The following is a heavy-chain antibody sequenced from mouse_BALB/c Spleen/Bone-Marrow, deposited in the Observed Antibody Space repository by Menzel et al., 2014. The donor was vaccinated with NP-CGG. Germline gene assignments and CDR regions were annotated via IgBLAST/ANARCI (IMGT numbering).Heavy chain of an antibody. CDR1: GYTFTSYW. CDR2: IDPSDSET. V-gene: IGHV1-69*02. CDR3: ARRGYGYGVAY. D-gene: IGHD1-2*01. Sequence: QVQLQQPGAELVKPGAPVKLSCKASGYTFTSYWMNWVKQRPGRGLEWIGRIDPSDSETHYNQKFKDKATLTVDKSSSTAYIQLSSLTSEDSAVYYCARRGYGYGVAYWGQGTLVTVSA. J-gene: IGHJ3*01.